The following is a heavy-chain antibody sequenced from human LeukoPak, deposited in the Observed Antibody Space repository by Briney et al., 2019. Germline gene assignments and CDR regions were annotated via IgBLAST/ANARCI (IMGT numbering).Heavy chain of an antibody. V-gene: IGHV3-23*01. Sequence: GGSLRLSCAASGFTFSTAAMGWVRQAPGKGLEWVSAISGSGGGTYYAYSVKGRFTISRDNSKNTMFLQMNSLRVEDTAVYYCANRGSDYWGQGTLVTVSS. CDR2: ISGSGGGT. D-gene: IGHD2-15*01. J-gene: IGHJ4*02. CDR3: ANRGSDY. CDR1: GFTFSTAA.